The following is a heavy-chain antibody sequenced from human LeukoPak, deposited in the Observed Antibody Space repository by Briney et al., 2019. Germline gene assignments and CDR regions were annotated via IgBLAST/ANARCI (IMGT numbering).Heavy chain of an antibody. CDR1: GGSISSYY. Sequence: PSETLSLTCTVSGGSISSYYWSWIRQPAGKGLEWIGRIYTSGSTNYNPSLKSRVTMSVDTSKNQFSLKLSSVTAADTAVYYCARVTEQWLGEGVDAFDIWGQGTMVTVSS. V-gene: IGHV4-4*07. CDR3: ARVTEQWLGEGVDAFDI. CDR2: IYTSGST. D-gene: IGHD6-19*01. J-gene: IGHJ3*02.